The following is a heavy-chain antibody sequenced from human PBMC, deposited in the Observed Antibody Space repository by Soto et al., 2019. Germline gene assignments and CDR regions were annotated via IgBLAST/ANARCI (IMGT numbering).Heavy chain of an antibody. CDR2: IIPIFGTA. CDR1: GGTFSSYA. J-gene: IGHJ5*02. D-gene: IGHD2-2*01. CDR3: ARFDCSSTSSCWFDP. V-gene: IGHV1-69*13. Sequence: VASVKVSCKASGGTFSSYAISWVRQAPGQGLEWMGGIIPIFGTANYAQKFQGRVTITADESTSTAYMELSSLRSEDTAVYYCARFDCSSTSSCWFDPWGQGTLVTVSS.